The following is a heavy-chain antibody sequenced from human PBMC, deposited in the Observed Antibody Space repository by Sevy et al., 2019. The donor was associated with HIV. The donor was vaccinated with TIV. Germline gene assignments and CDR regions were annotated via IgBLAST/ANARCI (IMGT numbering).Heavy chain of an antibody. CDR1: GFVFSSHW. J-gene: IGHJ4*02. D-gene: IGHD3-10*01. CDR3: TSDYF. CDR2: IKQDGSEK. V-gene: IGHV3-7*01. Sequence: GGSLRLSCEASGFVFSSHWMTWVRQAPGKGLEWVANIKQDGSEKNYVDSVKGRFTISRDNAKNSLYLRMNRLRVDDTAMYYCTSDYFWGQGSLVTVSS.